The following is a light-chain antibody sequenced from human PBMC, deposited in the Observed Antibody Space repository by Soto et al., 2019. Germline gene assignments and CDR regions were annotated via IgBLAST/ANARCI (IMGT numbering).Light chain of an antibody. CDR3: QQYNDWPPRDT. CDR2: GAS. J-gene: IGKJ2*01. V-gene: IGKV3-15*01. CDR1: QNVDTN. Sequence: EIVLTQSPATLSVSPGEGATLSCRASQNVDTNLAWYQQKPGQAPRLLMYGASTRATSVPARFSGSGSGTEFTLTISSLQSEDFAVYYCQQYNDWPPRDTFGQGTKLEIK.